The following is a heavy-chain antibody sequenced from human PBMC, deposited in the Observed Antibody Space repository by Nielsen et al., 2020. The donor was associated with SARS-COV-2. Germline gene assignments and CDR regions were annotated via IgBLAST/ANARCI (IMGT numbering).Heavy chain of an antibody. CDR1: GGSISSSSYY. CDR3: AREYCGGDCHAWGYYYYGMDV. CDR2: IYYSGST. V-gene: IGHV4-39*02. Sequence: SETLSLTCTVSGGSISSSSYYWGWIRQPPGKGLEWIGSIYYSGSTYYNPSLKSRVTISVDTSKNQFSLKLSSVTAADTAVYYCAREYCGGDCHAWGYYYYGMDVWGQGTTVTVSS. J-gene: IGHJ6*02. D-gene: IGHD2-21*02.